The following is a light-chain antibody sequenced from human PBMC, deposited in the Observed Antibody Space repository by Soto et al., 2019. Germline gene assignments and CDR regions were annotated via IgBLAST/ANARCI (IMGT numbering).Light chain of an antibody. V-gene: IGLV2-14*01. CDR1: SSDLGGYNY. J-gene: IGLJ1*01. CDR2: DVS. CDR3: SSYTSSSTLV. Sequence: QSAVTQPASVSGSPGQSITISCTGTSSDLGGYNYVSWYQQHPGKAPKLMIFDVSNRPSGVSNRFSGSKSGNTASLTISGLQTEDEADYYCSSYTSSSTLVFGTGTKLTVL.